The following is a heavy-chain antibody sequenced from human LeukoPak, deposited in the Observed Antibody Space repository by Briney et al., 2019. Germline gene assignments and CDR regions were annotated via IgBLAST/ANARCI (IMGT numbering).Heavy chain of an antibody. D-gene: IGHD6-13*01. CDR2: ISGSGGTT. V-gene: IGHV3-23*01. CDR3: AKGDAGYSSSWFDY. J-gene: IGHJ4*02. Sequence: GGSLRLSWAASGFTFSNYAMSWVRQAPGKGLEWVSGISGSGGTTYYADSVKGLFTVSRDNSKNTLSLQMYSLRAEYTAIYYCAKGDAGYSSSWFDYWGQGTLVTVSS. CDR1: GFTFSNYA.